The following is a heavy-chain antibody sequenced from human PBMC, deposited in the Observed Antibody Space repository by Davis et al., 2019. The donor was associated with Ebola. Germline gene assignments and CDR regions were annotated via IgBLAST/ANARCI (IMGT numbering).Heavy chain of an antibody. V-gene: IGHV3-30*18. CDR3: AKDPYSSGWYGMGDYFDY. D-gene: IGHD6-19*01. J-gene: IGHJ4*02. CDR1: GFTFSSYG. CDR2: ISYDGSNK. Sequence: GESLKISCAASGFTFSSYGMHWVRQAPGKGLEWVAVISYDGSNKYYADSVKGRFTISRDNSKNTLYLQMNSLRAEDTAVYYCAKDPYSSGWYGMGDYFDYWGQGTLVTVSS.